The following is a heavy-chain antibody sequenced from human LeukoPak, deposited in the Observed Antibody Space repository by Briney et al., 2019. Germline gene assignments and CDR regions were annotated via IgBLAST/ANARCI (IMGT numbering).Heavy chain of an antibody. CDR3: AAGYYYDSSGYYYALDY. D-gene: IGHD3-22*01. Sequence: LVKVSCKASGGTFSSYAISWVRQAPGQGLEWMGGIIPIFGTANYAQKFQGRVTITTDESTSTAYMELSSLRSEDTAVYYCAAGYYYDSSGYYYALDYWGQGTLVTVSS. V-gene: IGHV1-69*05. CDR1: GGTFSSYA. J-gene: IGHJ4*02. CDR2: IIPIFGTA.